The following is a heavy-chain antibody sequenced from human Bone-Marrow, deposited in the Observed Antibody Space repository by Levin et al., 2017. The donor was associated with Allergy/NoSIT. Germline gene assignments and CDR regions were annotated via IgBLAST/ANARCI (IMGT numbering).Heavy chain of an antibody. CDR1: GFTFSSYG. V-gene: IGHV3-30*18. CDR2: ISYDGSNK. J-gene: IGHJ4*02. Sequence: GESLKISCAASGFTFSSYGMHWVRQAPGKGLEWVAVISYDGSNKYYADSVKGRFTISRDNSKNTLYLQMNSLRAEDTAVYYCAKGAPYYYGSGSYLPGGFDYWGQGTLVTVSS. CDR3: AKGAPYYYGSGSYLPGGFDY. D-gene: IGHD3-10*01.